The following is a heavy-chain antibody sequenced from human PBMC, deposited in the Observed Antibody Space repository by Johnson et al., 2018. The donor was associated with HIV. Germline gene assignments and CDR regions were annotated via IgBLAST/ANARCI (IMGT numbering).Heavy chain of an antibody. CDR2: IGYDGNDK. CDR1: GFTFSSYA. CDR3: AKEKDYGAFDI. V-gene: IGHV3-30*02. Sequence: QMMLVESGGGVVQPGGSLRLSCAASGFTFSSYAMHWVRQAPGKGLEWVAAIGYDGNDKDYADSVKGRFTISRDNSRNTLYLQMNSLRAEDTAMYYCAKEKDYGAFDIWGQGTMVTVSS. J-gene: IGHJ3*02. D-gene: IGHD3-16*01.